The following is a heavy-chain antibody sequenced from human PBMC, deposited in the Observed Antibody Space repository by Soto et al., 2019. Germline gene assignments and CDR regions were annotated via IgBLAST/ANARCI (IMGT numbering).Heavy chain of an antibody. Sequence: ASVKVSCKASGYTFSNYAMHWVRQAPGQRLEWMGWINAANGNTNYSQSFQGRVTFTWDTSASTAYMGLSSLRSEDTAVFYCAREGRCISTFCYTRWGGYLDFWGQGTLVTVSS. D-gene: IGHD2-2*02. CDR3: AREGRCISTFCYTRWGGYLDF. CDR2: INAANGNT. V-gene: IGHV1-3*01. J-gene: IGHJ4*02. CDR1: GYTFSNYA.